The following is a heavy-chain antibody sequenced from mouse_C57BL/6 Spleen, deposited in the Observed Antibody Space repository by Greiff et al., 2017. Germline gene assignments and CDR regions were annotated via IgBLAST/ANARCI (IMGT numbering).Heavy chain of an antibody. J-gene: IGHJ1*03. CDR2: ISSGSSTI. Sequence: EVQLVESGGGLVKPGGSLKLSCAASGFTSSDYGMHWVRQAPEKGLEWVAYISSGSSTIYYADTVKGRFTISRDNAKNTLFLQMTSLRSEDTAMYYCALDYGSDWYFDVWGTGTTVTVSS. D-gene: IGHD1-1*01. CDR1: GFTSSDYG. CDR3: ALDYGSDWYFDV. V-gene: IGHV5-17*01.